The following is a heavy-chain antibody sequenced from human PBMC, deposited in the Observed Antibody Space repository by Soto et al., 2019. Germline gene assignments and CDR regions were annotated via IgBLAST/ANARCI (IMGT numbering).Heavy chain of an antibody. CDR3: ARLRASTWYLGGYLDY. V-gene: IGHV3-11*06. J-gene: IGHJ4*02. CDR1: GFTFSDYY. CDR2: IVSGSDYT. Sequence: QVQLVESGGGLVKPGGSLRLSCAASGFTFSDYYMSWIRQAPGKGLEWVSYIVSGSDYTNYADSVRGRFTISRDNAQNALFLEMNSLRPDDTAVYYCARLRASTWYLGGYLDYWGLGTLVTVSS. D-gene: IGHD6-13*01.